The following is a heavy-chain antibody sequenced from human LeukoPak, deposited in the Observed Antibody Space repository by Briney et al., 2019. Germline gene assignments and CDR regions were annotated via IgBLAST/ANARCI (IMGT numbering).Heavy chain of an antibody. J-gene: IGHJ6*03. V-gene: IGHV1-69*06. Sequence: ASVKVSCKASGGTFSSYAISWVRQAPGQGLEWVGGIIPIFGTANYAQKFQGRVTITADKSTSTAYMELSSLRAEDTAVYYCARFTLTYYYYMDVWGKGTTVTVSS. CDR3: ARFTLTYYYYMDV. CDR2: IIPIFGTA. D-gene: IGHD4/OR15-4a*01. CDR1: GGTFSSYA.